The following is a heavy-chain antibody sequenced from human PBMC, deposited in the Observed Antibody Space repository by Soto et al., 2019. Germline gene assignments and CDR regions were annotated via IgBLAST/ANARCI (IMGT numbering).Heavy chain of an antibody. CDR2: ISSSGSTI. V-gene: IGHV3-48*03. CDR1: GFTFSSYE. CDR3: ARVAPPANVVVTAADYGMDV. Sequence: PGGSLRLSCAASGFTFSSYEMNWVRQAPGKGLEWVSYISSSGSTIYYADSVKGRFTISRDNAKNSLYLQMNSVRAEDTAVYYCARVAPPANVVVTAADYGMDVWGQGTTVTVSS. D-gene: IGHD2-2*01. J-gene: IGHJ6*02.